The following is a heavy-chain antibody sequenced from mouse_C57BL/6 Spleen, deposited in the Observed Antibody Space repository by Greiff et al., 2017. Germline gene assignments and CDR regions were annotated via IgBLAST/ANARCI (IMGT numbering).Heavy chain of an antibody. CDR1: GFNIKDYY. J-gene: IGHJ1*03. CDR3: AGGYYDHEGYFDV. Sequence: EVQRVESGAELVKPGASVKLSCTASGFNIKDYYMHWVKQRTEQGLEWIGRIDPEDGETKYAPKFQGKATITADTSSNTAYLQLSSLTSEDTAVYYCAGGYYDHEGYFDVWGTGTTVTVSS. V-gene: IGHV14-2*01. CDR2: IDPEDGET. D-gene: IGHD2-4*01.